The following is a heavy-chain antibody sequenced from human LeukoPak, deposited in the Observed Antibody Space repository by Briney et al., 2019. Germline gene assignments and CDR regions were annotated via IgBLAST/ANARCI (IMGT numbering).Heavy chain of an antibody. J-gene: IGHJ5*02. CDR2: IKSSGSPI. D-gene: IGHD1-26*01. CDR1: GSTFSTYS. V-gene: IGHV3-48*04. Sequence: GGSLRLSCVVPGSTFSTYSMNWVRQAPGKGLEWVAYIKSSGSPIYYADSVKGRFTISRDNAKNSLYLQMNSLRGEDTAVYYCARGSGTYGPGAWGQGTLVTVSS. CDR3: ARGSGTYGPGA.